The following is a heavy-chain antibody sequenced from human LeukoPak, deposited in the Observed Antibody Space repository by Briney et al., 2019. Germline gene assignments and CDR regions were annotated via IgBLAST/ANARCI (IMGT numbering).Heavy chain of an antibody. Sequence: GGSLRLSCAASGFTFSSYAMHWVRQAPGKGLEWVAVISYDGSNKYYADSVKGRFTISRDNSKNTLYLQMNSLRAEDTAVYYCARDQPEGYCSSTSCYGAGGSWFDPWGQGTLVTVSS. J-gene: IGHJ5*02. D-gene: IGHD2-2*01. CDR3: ARDQPEGYCSSTSCYGAGGSWFDP. CDR2: ISYDGSNK. V-gene: IGHV3-30*04. CDR1: GFTFSSYA.